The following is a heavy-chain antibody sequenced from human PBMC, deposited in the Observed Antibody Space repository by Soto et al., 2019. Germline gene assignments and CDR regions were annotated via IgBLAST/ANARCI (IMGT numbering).Heavy chain of an antibody. CDR2: IYYSGST. Sequence: SSETLSLTCTVSGGSISSYYWSWIRQPPGKGLEWIGYIYYSGSTNYNPSLKSRVTISVDTSKNQFSLKLSSVTAADTAVYYCARDPEYRVAVAGSHDYWGQGTLVTVSS. J-gene: IGHJ4*02. V-gene: IGHV4-59*01. CDR3: ARDPEYRVAVAGSHDY. D-gene: IGHD6-19*01. CDR1: GGSISSYY.